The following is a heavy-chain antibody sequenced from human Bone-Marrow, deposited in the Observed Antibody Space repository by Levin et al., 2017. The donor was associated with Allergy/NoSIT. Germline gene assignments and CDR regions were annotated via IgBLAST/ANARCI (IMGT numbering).Heavy chain of an antibody. CDR2: IKQEGSEK. CDR3: ARLGPRYCSITTCYLDN. Sequence: GGSLRLSCEASGFTFSNHWMSWVRQAPGKGLEWVANIKQEGSEKYYVDSVKGRFTISRDNAKNSLHLQMNSLRAEDTALYYCARLGPRYCSITTCYLDNWGQGTLVTVSS. J-gene: IGHJ4*02. V-gene: IGHV3-7*01. CDR1: GFTFSNHW. D-gene: IGHD2-2*01.